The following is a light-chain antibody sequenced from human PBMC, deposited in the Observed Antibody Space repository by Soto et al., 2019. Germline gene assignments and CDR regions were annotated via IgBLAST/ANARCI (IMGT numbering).Light chain of an antibody. Sequence: EIVLTQSPGTLSLSPGERATLSCRASQSVSSNYLAWYRRKPGQAPRLLIYGASSRATGIPDRFSGSGSGTDFPLTITRLEQEDFAVYYCQQYGSSPPTFGPGTRVEIK. CDR2: GAS. CDR1: QSVSSNY. CDR3: QQYGSSPPT. J-gene: IGKJ1*01. V-gene: IGKV3-20*01.